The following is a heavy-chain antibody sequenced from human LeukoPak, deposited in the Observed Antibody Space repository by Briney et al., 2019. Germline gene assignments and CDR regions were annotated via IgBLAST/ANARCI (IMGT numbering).Heavy chain of an antibody. CDR1: GFTFSSYS. V-gene: IGHV3-48*04. CDR2: ISSSSSTI. J-gene: IGHJ4*02. CDR3: ARGYYGDPSQVYYFDY. Sequence: GGSLRLSCAASGFTFSSYSMNWVRQAPGKGLEWVSYISSSSSTIYYADSVKGRFTISRDNAKNSLYLQMNSLRAEDTAVYYCARGYYGDPSQVYYFDYRGQGTLVTVSS. D-gene: IGHD4-17*01.